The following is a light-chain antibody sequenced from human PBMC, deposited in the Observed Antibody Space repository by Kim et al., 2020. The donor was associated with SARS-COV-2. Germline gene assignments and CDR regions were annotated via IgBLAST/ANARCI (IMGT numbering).Light chain of an antibody. Sequence: RATINCKSSQSVLYSSNNKNYLAWYQKKPGQPPKLLIYWASTRESGVPDRFSGSGSGTDFTLTISSLQAEDMAVYYCQQYYSTPYTFGQGTKLEI. J-gene: IGKJ2*01. CDR3: QQYYSTPYT. V-gene: IGKV4-1*01. CDR2: WAS. CDR1: QSVLYSSNNKNY.